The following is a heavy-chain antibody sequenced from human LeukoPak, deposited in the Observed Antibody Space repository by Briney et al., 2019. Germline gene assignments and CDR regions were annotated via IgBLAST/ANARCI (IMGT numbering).Heavy chain of an antibody. CDR1: GGSISSGGYY. J-gene: IGHJ4*02. CDR2: IYYSGST. D-gene: IGHD1-26*01. V-gene: IGHV4-31*03. Sequence: SQTLSLTCSVSGGSISSGGYYWTWIRQHPGKGLEWIGYIYYSGSTYYNPSLKSRITISVDTSKTQFSLKLSSLTAADTAVYYCAREAGVGGFDSWGQGTLVTVSS. CDR3: AREAGVGGFDS.